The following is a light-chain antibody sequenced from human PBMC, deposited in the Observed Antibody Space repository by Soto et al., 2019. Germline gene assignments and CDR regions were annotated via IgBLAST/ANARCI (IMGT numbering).Light chain of an antibody. CDR3: QQYNSYSPT. CDR2: EVS. V-gene: IGKV1-5*03. J-gene: IGKJ1*01. CDR1: QSISSR. Sequence: DIEITQSPSTLSASVGDRGTIPCRASQSISSRLAWYQQKPGKAPKLLIYEVSSLESGVPSRFRGSGSGTEFTLPISRLQPDDFATYHCQQYNSYSPTFGQGTKVDIK.